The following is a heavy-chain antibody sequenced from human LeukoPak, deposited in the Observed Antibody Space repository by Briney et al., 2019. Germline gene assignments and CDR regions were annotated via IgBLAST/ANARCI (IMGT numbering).Heavy chain of an antibody. CDR3: ARLYSSGWYCGWFDP. J-gene: IGHJ5*02. V-gene: IGHV1-18*01. Sequence: GASVKVSCKASGYTFTSYGISWVRQAPGQGLEWMGWISTYNGNTNYAQKLQGRVTMTTDTSTSTAYMELRSLRSDDTAVYYCARLYSSGWYCGWFDPWGQGTLVTVSS. CDR2: ISTYNGNT. D-gene: IGHD6-19*01. CDR1: GYTFTSYG.